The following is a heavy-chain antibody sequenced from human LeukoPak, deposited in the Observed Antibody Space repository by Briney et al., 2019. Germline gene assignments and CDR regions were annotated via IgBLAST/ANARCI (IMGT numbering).Heavy chain of an antibody. CDR1: GYTFTGYY. D-gene: IGHD3-10*02. CDR3: AKDADLSYYVFETDY. J-gene: IGHJ4*03. V-gene: IGHV1-2*02. Sequence: ASVKVSCKTSGYTFTGYYIHWVRQAPGLGLEYMGWINPDEGDTNFAQKFQGRVTLTRDTSTTTVYMELSRLTSDDTAIYYCAKDADLSYYVFETDYWGQGTLVTISS. CDR2: INPDEGDT.